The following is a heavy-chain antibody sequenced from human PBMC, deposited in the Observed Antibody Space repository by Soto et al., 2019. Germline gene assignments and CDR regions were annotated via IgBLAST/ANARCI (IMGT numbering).Heavy chain of an antibody. CDR1: GFTFASYA. CDR2: VGTSGGTT. J-gene: IGHJ3*02. Sequence: VQLLESGGGLVQPGGSLRLYFATSGFTFASYAMSWVRWAPGKGLEWVSVVGTSGGTTHYADSVKGRFIISTHNSKNTVYLQMNSLRAEDTAIYCCASSWAGGTADGLYIWGRGTLVTVSS. CDR3: ASSWAGGTADGLYI. V-gene: IGHV3-23*01. D-gene: IGHD2-8*02.